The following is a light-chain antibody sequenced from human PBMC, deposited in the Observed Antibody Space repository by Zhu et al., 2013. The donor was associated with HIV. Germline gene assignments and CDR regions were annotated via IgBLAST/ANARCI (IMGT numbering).Light chain of an antibody. CDR1: QSVSSH. V-gene: IGKV3D-15*01. CDR2: GAS. CDR3: QHYAGSLT. J-gene: IGKJ4*01. Sequence: EIVMTQSPATLSVSPGERATLSCRASQSVSSHLAWYQQKPGQAPRLLIYGASTRATDIPDRFSGSGSGTDFTLTISRLESEDFAVYYCQHYAGSLTFGGGTKVEIK.